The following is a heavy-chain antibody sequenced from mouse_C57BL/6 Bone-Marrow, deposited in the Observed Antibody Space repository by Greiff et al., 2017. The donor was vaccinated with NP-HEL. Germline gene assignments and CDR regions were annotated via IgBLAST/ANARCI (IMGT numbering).Heavy chain of an antibody. Sequence: VQGVESGAELARPGASVKLSCKASGYTFTSYGISWVKQSTGQGLEWIGEIYPRSGNTYYNEKFKGKATLTADKSSSTAYMELRSLTSEDSAVYFCARRRGYFDYWGQGTTLTVSS. J-gene: IGHJ2*01. V-gene: IGHV1-81*01. CDR1: GYTFTSYG. CDR3: ARRRGYFDY. CDR2: IYPRSGNT.